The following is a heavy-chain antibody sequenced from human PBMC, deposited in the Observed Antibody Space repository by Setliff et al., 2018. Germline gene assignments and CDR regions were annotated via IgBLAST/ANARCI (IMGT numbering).Heavy chain of an antibody. CDR3: VRGLSDRVNWFAFDY. V-gene: IGHV3-21*06. J-gene: IGHJ4*02. CDR2: ISRDSLHI. CDR1: GFTFGTYT. D-gene: IGHD1-1*01. Sequence: GGSLRLSCVGSGFTFGTYTMNWIRQAPGKGLEWVSSISRDSLHIYYADSVRGRFTISRDNAKNSVDLQMSSLRPEDTAIYFCVRGLSDRVNWFAFDYWGQGTLVTVSS.